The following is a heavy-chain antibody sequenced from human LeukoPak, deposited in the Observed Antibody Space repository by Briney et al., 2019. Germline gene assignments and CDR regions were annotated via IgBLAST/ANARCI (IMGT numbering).Heavy chain of an antibody. V-gene: IGHV3-21*01. CDR1: GFTFSGYS. J-gene: IGHJ4*02. D-gene: IGHD3-22*01. CDR2: FGTRGTSI. Sequence: GGSLRLSCTASGFTFSGYSMNWIRQAPGKGLEWVSSFGTRGTSIYHAGSVKGRFAISRDNAKNLLYLQMNSLRAEDTALYYCAREVSEGFDFWGQGTLVTVSS. CDR3: AREVSEGFDF.